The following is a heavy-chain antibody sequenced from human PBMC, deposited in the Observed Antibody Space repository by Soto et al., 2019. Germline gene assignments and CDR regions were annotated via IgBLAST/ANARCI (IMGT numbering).Heavy chain of an antibody. CDR2: MNPNSGNT. J-gene: IGHJ4*02. CDR3: ARDKALTAVAVPFDY. D-gene: IGHD6-19*01. Sequence: GASVKVSCKASGDTFTNYDIKWGRQATGQRLEWMGWMNPNSGNTGYAQKFQGRVTMTTDTSTSTAYMELRSLRSDDTAVYYCARDKALTAVAVPFDYWGQGTLVTVSS. V-gene: IGHV1-8*01. CDR1: GDTFTNYD.